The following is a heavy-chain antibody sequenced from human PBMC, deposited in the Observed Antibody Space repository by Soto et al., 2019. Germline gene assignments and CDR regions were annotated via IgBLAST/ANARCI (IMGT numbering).Heavy chain of an antibody. CDR3: ARGGIPPSGYGIAYAMDV. CDR1: GVSISGSRYY. Sequence: PSETLSLTCTVSGVSISGSRYYSGWIRQPPGRGLEWIGNIYYSGSTYYPPALKSRVTLSVEPSKNQFSLNLNSVTAADTAVYYCARGGIPPSGYGIAYAMDVWGQGTTVTVSS. D-gene: IGHD1-26*01. V-gene: IGHV4-39*01. CDR2: IYYSGST. J-gene: IGHJ6*02.